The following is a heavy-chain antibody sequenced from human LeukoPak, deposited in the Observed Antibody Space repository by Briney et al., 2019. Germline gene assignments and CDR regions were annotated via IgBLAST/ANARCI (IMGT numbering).Heavy chain of an antibody. CDR2: ISWNSGSI. V-gene: IGHV3-9*01. D-gene: IGHD2-2*01. Sequence: GGSLRLSCAASGFTFDDYAMHWVRQAPGKGLEGVSGISWNSGSIVYADSVKGRFTISRDNAKNSLYLQMNSLRAEDTALYYCAKGYCSSTSCYYYYGMDVWGQGTTVTVSS. CDR1: GFTFDDYA. CDR3: AKGYCSSTSCYYYYGMDV. J-gene: IGHJ6*02.